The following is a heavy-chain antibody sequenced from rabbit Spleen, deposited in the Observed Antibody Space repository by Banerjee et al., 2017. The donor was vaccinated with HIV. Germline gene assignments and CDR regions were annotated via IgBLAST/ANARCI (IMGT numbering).Heavy chain of an antibody. J-gene: IGHJ4*01. CDR1: GFSFSSSYY. Sequence: QSLEESGGDLVKPGASLTLTCTASGFSFSSSYYMCWVRQAPGKGLECIACIYGGSSGSTYYASWAKGRFTISKTSSTVDLKMTSLTAADTATYFCARDLVAVIGWNFNLWGPGTLVTVS. CDR2: IYGGSSGST. D-gene: IGHD1-1*01. CDR3: ARDLVAVIGWNFNL. V-gene: IGHV1S40*01.